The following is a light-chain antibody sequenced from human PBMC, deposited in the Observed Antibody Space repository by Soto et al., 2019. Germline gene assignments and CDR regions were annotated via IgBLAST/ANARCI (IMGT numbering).Light chain of an antibody. Sequence: DVQMTQSPSSLSASVGDRVTITCRASQSIKKSLNWYQQKPGKAPKLLIFAASNLPSGVPSRFSGSGSGTDFTLTISSLQAEDFATYYCQPNYINPRCTFGPGTKVDIK. CDR3: QPNYINPRCT. CDR2: AAS. CDR1: QSIKKS. J-gene: IGKJ3*01. V-gene: IGKV1-39*01.